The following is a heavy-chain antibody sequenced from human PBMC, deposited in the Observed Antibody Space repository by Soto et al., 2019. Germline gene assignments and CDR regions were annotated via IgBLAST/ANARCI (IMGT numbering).Heavy chain of an antibody. Sequence: SETLSLTCTVSGGSISSYYWSWIRQPPGKGLEWIGYIYYSGGTNYNPSLKSRVTISVNTSKNQFSLKLSSVTAADTAVYYCARHTTPYNWFDPWGQGTLVTVSS. CDR3: ARHTTPYNWFDP. CDR1: GGSISSYY. D-gene: IGHD2-2*01. J-gene: IGHJ5*02. V-gene: IGHV4-59*08. CDR2: IYYSGGT.